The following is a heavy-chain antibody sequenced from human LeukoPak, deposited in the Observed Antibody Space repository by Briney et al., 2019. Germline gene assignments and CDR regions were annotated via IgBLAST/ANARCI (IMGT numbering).Heavy chain of an antibody. D-gene: IGHD2-15*01. J-gene: IGHJ4*02. CDR2: ISSSGSTI. CDR3: ARDHPYCSGGSCYSGYYYGSSGPIDY. Sequence: GGSLRLSCAASGFTFSDYYMSWIRQAPGKGLEWVSYISSSGSTIYYADSVKGRFTISRDNAKNSLYLQMNSLRAEDTAVYYCARDHPYCSGGSCYSGYYYGSSGPIDYWGQGTLVTVSS. CDR1: GFTFSDYY. V-gene: IGHV3-11*04.